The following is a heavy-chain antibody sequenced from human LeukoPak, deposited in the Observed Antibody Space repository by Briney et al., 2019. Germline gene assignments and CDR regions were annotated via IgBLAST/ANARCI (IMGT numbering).Heavy chain of an antibody. CDR1: GFTFSSYS. CDR3: VRDSGSGYYWDY. D-gene: IGHD3-22*01. CDR2: ISSSSSYI. V-gene: IGHV3-21*04. J-gene: IGHJ4*02. Sequence: GGSLRLSCAASGFTFSSYSMNWVRQAPGKGLEWVSSISSSSSYIYYADSVKGRFTISRDNAKNSLYLQMNSLKIEDTAVYYCVRDSGSGYYWDYWGQGTLVTVS.